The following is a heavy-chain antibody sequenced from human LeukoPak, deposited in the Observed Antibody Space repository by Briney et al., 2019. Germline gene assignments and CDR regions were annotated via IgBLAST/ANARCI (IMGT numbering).Heavy chain of an antibody. D-gene: IGHD6-13*01. CDR3: ARRRGIAAAGYFDY. Sequence: SETLSLTCTVSGGSISSSSYYWGWIRQPPGKGLEWIGYIYYSGSTNYNPSLKSRVTISVDTSKNQFSLKLSSVTAADTAVYYCARRRGIAAAGYFDYWGQGTLVTVSS. J-gene: IGHJ4*02. V-gene: IGHV4-61*05. CDR1: GGSISSSSYY. CDR2: IYYSGST.